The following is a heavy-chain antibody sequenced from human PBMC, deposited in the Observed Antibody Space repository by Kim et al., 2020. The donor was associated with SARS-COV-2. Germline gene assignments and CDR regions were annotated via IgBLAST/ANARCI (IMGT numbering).Heavy chain of an antibody. V-gene: IGHV4-34*01. Sequence: SETLSLTCAVYGGSFSGYYWSWIRQPPGKGLEWIGEINHSGSTNYNPSLKSRVTISVDTSKNQFSLKLSSVTAADTAVYYCARGRFSRGGTMVRGVRAYYWFDYWGQGTLVTVSS. CDR1: GGSFSGYY. J-gene: IGHJ4*02. D-gene: IGHD3-10*01. CDR2: INHSGST. CDR3: ARGRFSRGGTMVRGVRAYYWFDY.